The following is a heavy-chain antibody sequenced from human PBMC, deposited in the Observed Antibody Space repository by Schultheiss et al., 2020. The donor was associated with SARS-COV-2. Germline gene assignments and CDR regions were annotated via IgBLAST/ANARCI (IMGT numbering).Heavy chain of an antibody. CDR2: ISSSGSTI. J-gene: IGHJ4*02. V-gene: IGHV3-48*01. CDR1: GFTFSSYS. Sequence: GGSLRLSCAASGFTFSSYSMNWVRQAPGKGLEWVSYISSSGSTIYYADSVKGRFTISRDNSKNTLYLQMNSLRAEDTAVYYCAKGPSTGYSSGWYAFDYWGQGTLVTVSS. D-gene: IGHD6-19*01. CDR3: AKGPSTGYSSGWYAFDY.